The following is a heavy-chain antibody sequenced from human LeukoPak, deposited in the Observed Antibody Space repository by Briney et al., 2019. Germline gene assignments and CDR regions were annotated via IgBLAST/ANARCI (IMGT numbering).Heavy chain of an antibody. D-gene: IGHD3-10*01. V-gene: IGHV4-38-2*02. CDR1: GGSISSGYY. CDR2: IYHSGST. J-gene: IGHJ6*02. CDR3: ARDHTPDITMVRGVPGYYYGMDV. Sequence: MTSETLSLTCTVSGGSISSGYYWGWIRQPPGKGLEWIGSIYHSGSTYYNPSLKSRVTISVDTSKNQFSLKLSSVTAADTAVYYCARDHTPDITMVRGVPGYYYGMDVWGQGTTVTVSS.